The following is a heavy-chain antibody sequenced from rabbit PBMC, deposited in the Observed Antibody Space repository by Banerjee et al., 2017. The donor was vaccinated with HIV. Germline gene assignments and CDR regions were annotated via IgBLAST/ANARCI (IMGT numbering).Heavy chain of an antibody. CDR1: GFTLSSYY. CDR3: ARNYAGSGYFTL. D-gene: IGHD8-1*01. Sequence: QSLEESGGDLVKPGASLTLTCTASGFTLSSYYMCWVRQAPGKGLEWIACIYAGSSGSTWYASWVNGRFTISRSTSLNTVDLQMTSLTAADTATYFCARNYAGSGYFTLWGPGTLVTVS. V-gene: IGHV1S40*01. J-gene: IGHJ4*01. CDR2: IYAGSSGST.